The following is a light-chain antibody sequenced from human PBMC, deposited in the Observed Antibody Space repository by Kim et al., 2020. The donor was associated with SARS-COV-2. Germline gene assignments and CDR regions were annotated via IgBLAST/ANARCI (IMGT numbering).Light chain of an antibody. Sequence: SLSPGETATPPCRASQSVRTYLVWYQQKPAQAPRLLIYDASNRATGIPARFSGSGSGTDFTLTISSLEPEDFAVYYCQHRGNWPTFGQGTRLEIK. CDR2: DAS. V-gene: IGKV3-11*01. CDR1: QSVRTY. J-gene: IGKJ5*01. CDR3: QHRGNWPT.